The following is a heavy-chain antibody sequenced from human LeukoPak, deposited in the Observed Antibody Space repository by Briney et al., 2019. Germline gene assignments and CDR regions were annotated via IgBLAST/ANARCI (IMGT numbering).Heavy chain of an antibody. J-gene: IGHJ4*02. CDR3: ARGVLLWFAEWREFDY. D-gene: IGHD3-10*01. Sequence: GGSLRLSCAASGFTFSSYSMNWVRQAPGKGLEWVSVIYSGGSTYYADSVKGRFTISRDNSKNTLYLQMNSLRAEDTAVYYCARGVLLWFAEWREFDYWGQGTLVTVSS. CDR1: GFTFSSYS. V-gene: IGHV3-66*01. CDR2: IYSGGST.